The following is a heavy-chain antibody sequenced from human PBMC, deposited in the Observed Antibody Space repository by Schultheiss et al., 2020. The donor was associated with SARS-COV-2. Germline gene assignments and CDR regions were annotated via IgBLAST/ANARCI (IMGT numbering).Heavy chain of an antibody. Sequence: SETLSLTCAVYGGSFSGYYWSWIRQPPGKGLEWIGEINHSGSTNYNPSLKSRVTISVDTSKNQFSLKLSSVTAADTAVYYCARWGGRYSWFDPWGQGTLVTVSS. CDR2: INHSGST. V-gene: IGHV4-34*01. CDR1: GGSFSGYY. J-gene: IGHJ5*02. D-gene: IGHD1-26*01. CDR3: ARWGGRYSWFDP.